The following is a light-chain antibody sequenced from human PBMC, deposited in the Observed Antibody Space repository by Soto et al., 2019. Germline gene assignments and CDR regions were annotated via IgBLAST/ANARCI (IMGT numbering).Light chain of an antibody. V-gene: IGKV3-20*01. CDR1: QSVSSSY. CDR3: QQYGSSPLT. CDR2: CAS. J-gene: IGKJ4*01. Sequence: EIVLTQSPGTLSLSPGERATLSCRASQSVSSSYLAWYQQKPGQAPKVLIYCASSRATGIPDRFSGSGSGTDFTLTISRLEPEDFAVYYCQQYGSSPLTFGGGTKVEIK.